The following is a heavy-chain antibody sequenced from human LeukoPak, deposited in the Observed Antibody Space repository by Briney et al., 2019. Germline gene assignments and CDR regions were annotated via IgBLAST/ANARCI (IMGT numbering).Heavy chain of an antibody. D-gene: IGHD3-22*01. CDR3: ARDPGAYDSSGYSLGYYYGMNV. Sequence: GGSRRLSCAASGFTVSSNCMNWVRQAPGKGLEWFSVIYSGSTTYYADSVKGRLTISRDNSKITMYLQMNSLRADDTAVYYCARDPGAYDSSGYSLGYYYGMNVWGQGTTVSVSS. CDR2: IYSGSTT. CDR1: GFTVSSNC. V-gene: IGHV3-66*01. J-gene: IGHJ6*02.